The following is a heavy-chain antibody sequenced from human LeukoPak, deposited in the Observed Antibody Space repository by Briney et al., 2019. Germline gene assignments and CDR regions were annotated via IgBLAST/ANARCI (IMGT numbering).Heavy chain of an antibody. Sequence: SETLSLTCAVYGGSFSGYYWSWIRQPPGKGLEWIGEINHSGSTKYNPSLMSRVTMSVDTSKNQFSLKVSSVTAADTAVYYCARDGAYCGGDCYYYFDYWGQGTLVTVSS. V-gene: IGHV4-34*01. CDR2: INHSGST. J-gene: IGHJ4*02. CDR3: ARDGAYCGGDCYYYFDY. CDR1: GGSFSGYY. D-gene: IGHD2-21*02.